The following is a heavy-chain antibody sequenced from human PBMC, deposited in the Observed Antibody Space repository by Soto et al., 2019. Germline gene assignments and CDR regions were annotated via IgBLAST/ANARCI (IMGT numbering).Heavy chain of an antibody. D-gene: IGHD1-26*01. CDR2: ISGSGGST. CDR3: AKDRRGSYHLYYFDY. Sequence: PGGSLRLSCAASGFTFSSYAMSWFRQAPGKGLEWVSAISGSGGSTYYADSVKGRFTISRDNSKNTLYLQMNSLRAEDTAVYYCAKDRRGSYHLYYFDYWGQGTLVTVSS. V-gene: IGHV3-23*01. J-gene: IGHJ4*02. CDR1: GFTFSSYA.